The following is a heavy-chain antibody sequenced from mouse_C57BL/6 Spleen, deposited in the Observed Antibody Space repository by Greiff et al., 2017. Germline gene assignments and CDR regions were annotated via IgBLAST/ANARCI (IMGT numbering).Heavy chain of an antibody. CDR1: GYTFTDYY. J-gene: IGHJ1*03. CDR3: ARKGSSYWYFEV. Sequence: VQLQQSGPVLVKPGASVKMSCKASGYTFTDYYMNWVKQSHGKSLEWIGVINPYNGGTSYNQKFKGKATLTVDKSSSTAYMELNSLTSEDSAVXYCARKGSSYWYFEVWGKGTTGTVAS. D-gene: IGHD1-1*01. V-gene: IGHV1-19*01. CDR2: INPYNGGT.